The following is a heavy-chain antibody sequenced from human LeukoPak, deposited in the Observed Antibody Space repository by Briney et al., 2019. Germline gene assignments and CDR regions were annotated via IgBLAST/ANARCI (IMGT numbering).Heavy chain of an antibody. CDR1: GYTFPNFD. D-gene: IGHD6-25*01. CDR3: ARAPIPFYYDSSAYYSDY. CDR2: INPYTGKT. Sequence: ASVKVSCKTSGYTFPNFDINWVRQATGQGLEWFGWINPYTGKTGYAQKFQGRVTFTGDTSIRTAYMEVSSLTSEDTAIYYCARAPIPFYYDSSAYYSDYWGQGTLVTVSS. V-gene: IGHV1-8*03. J-gene: IGHJ4*02.